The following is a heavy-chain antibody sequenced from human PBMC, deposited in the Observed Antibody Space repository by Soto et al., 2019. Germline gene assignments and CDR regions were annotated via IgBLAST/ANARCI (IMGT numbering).Heavy chain of an antibody. Sequence: ASVKVSCKASGYTFTSYAMHWVRQAPGQRLEYMGWISVYNGDTNYAQKLQGRVTMTTDTSTSTAYMELRSLRSDDTAIYYCARDRRDSVADRRSFDVWGQGTMVTVSS. V-gene: IGHV1-18*01. J-gene: IGHJ3*01. CDR2: ISVYNGDT. CDR3: ARDRRDSVADRRSFDV. D-gene: IGHD1-26*01. CDR1: GYTFTSYA.